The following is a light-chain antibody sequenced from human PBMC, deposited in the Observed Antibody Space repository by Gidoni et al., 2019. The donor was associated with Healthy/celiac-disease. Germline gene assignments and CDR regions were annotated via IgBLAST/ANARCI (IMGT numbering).Light chain of an antibody. J-gene: IGKJ1*01. CDR1: QSVSSN. CDR3: QQYNNWPPGKT. V-gene: IGKV3-15*01. CDR2: GAS. Sequence: EIVMTQSPATLSVSPGERDTRSCRASQSVSSNLAWYQQKPGQAPRLLIYGASTRATGIPARFSGSGYGTECTLTISSLQSEDFAVYYCQQYNNWPPGKTFGQGTKVEIK.